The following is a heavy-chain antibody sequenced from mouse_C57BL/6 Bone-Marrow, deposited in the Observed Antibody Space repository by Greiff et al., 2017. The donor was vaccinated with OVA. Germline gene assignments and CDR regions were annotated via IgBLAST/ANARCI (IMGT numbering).Heavy chain of an antibody. D-gene: IGHD1-1*01. Sequence: DVKLVESGGGLVQPGGSLKLSCAASGFTFSDYGMAWVRQAPRKGPEWVAFISNLAYSIYYADTVTGRFTISRENAKNTLYLEMSSLRSEDTAMYYCARLIYGSSFAYWGQGTLVTVSA. J-gene: IGHJ3*01. CDR1: GFTFSDYG. V-gene: IGHV5-15*01. CDR2: ISNLAYSI. CDR3: ARLIYGSSFAY.